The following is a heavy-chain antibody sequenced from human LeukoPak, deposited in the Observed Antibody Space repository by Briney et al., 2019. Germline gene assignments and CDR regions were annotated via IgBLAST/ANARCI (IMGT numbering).Heavy chain of an antibody. CDR3: AKVGVRGVIRGYFDY. D-gene: IGHD3-10*01. CDR2: ISWNSGSI. Sequence: GRSLRLSCAASGFTFDDYAMHWVRQAPGKGLEWVSGISWNSGSIGYADSVKGRFTISRDNAKNSLYLQMNSLRAEDMALYYCAKVGVRGVIRGYFDYWAREPWSPSPQ. CDR1: GFTFDDYA. V-gene: IGHV3-9*03. J-gene: IGHJ4*02.